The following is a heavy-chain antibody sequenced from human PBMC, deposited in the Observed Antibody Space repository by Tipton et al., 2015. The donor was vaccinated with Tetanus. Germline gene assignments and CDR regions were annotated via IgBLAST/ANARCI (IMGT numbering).Heavy chain of an antibody. Sequence: TLSLTCSVSGGSISSGDYFWSWIRQLPGKGLECLGNFHHSGSTYYDPSLKSRVTISTDTSKNQFSLRLSSVTAADTAVYYCARHPQTSNNLDYWGQGTLGTGSS. CDR3: ARHPQTSNNLDY. V-gene: IGHV4-31*03. J-gene: IGHJ4*02. CDR2: FHHSGST. CDR1: GGSISSGDYF. D-gene: IGHD5-24*01.